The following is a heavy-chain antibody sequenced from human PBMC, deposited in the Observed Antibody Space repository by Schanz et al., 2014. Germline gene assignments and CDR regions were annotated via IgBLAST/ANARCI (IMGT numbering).Heavy chain of an antibody. CDR1: GFTFSASA. Sequence: VQLVESGGGLVQPGGSLRLSCAASGFTFSASAMHWVRQAPGKGLEWVAVMSYDGSNKYYADSVKGRFSISRDNGETSVYLQINSLRVEDTAVYYCARFLARYQYYGVDVWGQGTTVIVSS. D-gene: IGHD3-3*01. CDR3: ARFLARYQYYGVDV. J-gene: IGHJ6*02. V-gene: IGHV3-30-3*02. CDR2: MSYDGSNK.